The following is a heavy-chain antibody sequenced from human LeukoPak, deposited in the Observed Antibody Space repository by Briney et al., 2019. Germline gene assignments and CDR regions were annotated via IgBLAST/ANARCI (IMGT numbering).Heavy chain of an antibody. D-gene: IGHD1-26*01. CDR1: GFPFSSYW. CDR3: ARSLGGAYDY. J-gene: IGHJ4*02. CDR2: INIDGSNT. Sequence: PGGSLRLSCAASGFPFSSYWMHWVRQAPGKGPVWVSRINIDGSNTNYADSVKGRFTISRDNAKNTLYLQMDSLRAEDTAVYYCARSLGGAYDYWGQGTLVTVSS. V-gene: IGHV3-74*01.